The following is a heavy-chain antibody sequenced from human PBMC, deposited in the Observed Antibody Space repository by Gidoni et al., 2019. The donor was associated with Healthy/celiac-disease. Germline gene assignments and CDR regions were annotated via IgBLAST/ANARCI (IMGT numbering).Heavy chain of an antibody. V-gene: IGHV4-39*01. Sequence: QLQLQESGPRLAKPSVSLSITCTTTSGPLSSRSYSCGGILQTPGKGMEWSGSSYNSGSSYYNPSLTSRVTISVDTSKNQFSLKLSSVTAADTAVYYCARLYCSGGSCYGFRGYNFDYWGQGTLVTVSS. CDR1: SGPLSSRSYS. D-gene: IGHD2-15*01. CDR2: SYNSGSS. CDR3: ARLYCSGGSCYGFRGYNFDY. J-gene: IGHJ4*02.